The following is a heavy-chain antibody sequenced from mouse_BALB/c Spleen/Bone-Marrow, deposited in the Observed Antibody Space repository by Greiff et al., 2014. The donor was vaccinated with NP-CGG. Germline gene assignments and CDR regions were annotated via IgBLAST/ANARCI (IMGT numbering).Heavy chain of an antibody. V-gene: IGHV1-7*01. CDR3: ARGNWEAMGY. CDR2: INPSTGHT. D-gene: IGHD4-1*01. J-gene: IGHJ4*01. Sequence: VQLVESGAELAKPGASVKMSCKASGYTFTSHWMHWVKQRPGQGLEWIGYINPSTGHTEYDQKFKDKATLTADKSSSTAYMQLSSLTSEDSAVYYCARGNWEAMGYWGQGTSVTVSS. CDR1: GYTFTSHW.